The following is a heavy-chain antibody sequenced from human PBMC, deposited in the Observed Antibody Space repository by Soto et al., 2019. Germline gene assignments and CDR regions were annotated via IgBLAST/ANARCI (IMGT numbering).Heavy chain of an antibody. D-gene: IGHD5-12*01. CDR2: MNPNSGNT. V-gene: IGHV1-8*01. J-gene: IGHJ6*03. CDR1: GYTFTSYD. Sequence: QVQLVQSGAEVKNPGASVKVSCKASGYTFTSYDINWVRQATGQGLEWMGWMNPNSGNTGYAQKFQGRVTMTRNTSISKAYMELSSLRSEDTAVYYCARGLGSGYDRRKTYYYYYYMDVWGKGTTVTVSS. CDR3: ARGLGSGYDRRKTYYYYYYMDV.